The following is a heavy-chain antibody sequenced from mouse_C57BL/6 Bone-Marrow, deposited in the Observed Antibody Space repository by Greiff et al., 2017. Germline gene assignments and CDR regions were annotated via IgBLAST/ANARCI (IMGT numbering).Heavy chain of an antibody. CDR3: ATADGCYGARGAY. Sequence: QVQLQQPGAELVKPGASVKLSCKASGYTFTSYWMHWVKQRPGQGLEWIGIIHPNSGSINYNEKFKSKATLTVDKSSSTDYMQLSGLTSEDCVVYDCATADGCYGARGAYWGQGTMLTVAA. D-gene: IGHD2-3*01. J-gene: IGHJ3*01. CDR2: IHPNSGSI. V-gene: IGHV1-64*01. CDR1: GYTFTSYW.